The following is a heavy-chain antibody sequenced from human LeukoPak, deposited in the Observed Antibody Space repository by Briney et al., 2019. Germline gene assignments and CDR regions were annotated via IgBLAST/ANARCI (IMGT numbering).Heavy chain of an antibody. Sequence: GRSLRLSCVGSGFRFDDYGMHWVRQAPGKGLEWVAGISWNSVTIEYGDSVKGRFTISRENARNSLFLQMNSLTVEDTALYYCAKSGPVTTMLHGFDKWGQGTLVAVSS. CDR1: GFRFDDYG. CDR3: AKSGPVTTMLHGFDK. CDR2: ISWNSVTI. V-gene: IGHV3-9*01. D-gene: IGHD5-18*01. J-gene: IGHJ4*02.